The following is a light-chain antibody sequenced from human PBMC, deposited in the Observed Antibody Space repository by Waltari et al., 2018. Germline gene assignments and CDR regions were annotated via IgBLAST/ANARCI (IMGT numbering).Light chain of an antibody. Sequence: QSVLYSSANKSYLNWYQQKPGQPPKLLIYWASTRESGVPDRISGAGSGTDFTLTISSLQSEAVAVYYCQQYYSTPLTFGGGTKVEIK. CDR1: QSVLYSSANKSY. J-gene: IGKJ4*01. CDR3: QQYYSTPLT. V-gene: IGKV4-1*01. CDR2: WAS.